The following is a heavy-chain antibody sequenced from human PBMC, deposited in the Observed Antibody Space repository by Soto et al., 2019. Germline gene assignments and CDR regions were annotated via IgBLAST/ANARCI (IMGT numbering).Heavy chain of an antibody. CDR1: GYTFTGYY. CDR3: ARVSPGNYNWFDP. V-gene: IGHV1-2*04. J-gene: IGHJ5*02. Sequence: ASVKVSCKAFGYTFTGYYMHWVRQAPGQGLEWMGWINPNSGGTNYAQKFQGWVTMTRDTSISTAYMELSRLRSDDTAVYYCARVSPGNYNWFDPWGQGTLVTVSS. D-gene: IGHD1-7*01. CDR2: INPNSGGT.